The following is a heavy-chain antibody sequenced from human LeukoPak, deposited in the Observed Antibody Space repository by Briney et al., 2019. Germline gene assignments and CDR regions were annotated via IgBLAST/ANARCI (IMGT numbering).Heavy chain of an antibody. D-gene: IGHD2-2*02. Sequence: PGGSLRLSCAASGFTFSSYAMHWVRQAPGKGLEWVAVISYDGSNKYYADSVKGRFTISRDNSKNTLYLQMNSLRAEDTAVYYCARDSRLYGPDLVDYWGQGTLVTVSS. CDR3: ARDSRLYGPDLVDY. J-gene: IGHJ4*02. CDR1: GFTFSSYA. CDR2: ISYDGSNK. V-gene: IGHV3-30-3*01.